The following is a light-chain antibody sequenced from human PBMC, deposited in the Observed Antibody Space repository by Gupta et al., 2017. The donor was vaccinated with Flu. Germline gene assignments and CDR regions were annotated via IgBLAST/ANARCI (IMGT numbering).Light chain of an antibody. V-gene: IGKV2-28*01. CDR1: QSLLHSNGYNY. CDR3: MQALQTPLT. Sequence: DLVMTQSPLSLTVPPGEPASISCRSSQSLLHSNGYNYLDWYLQKPGQSPQLLIYLGSNRASGVPDRFSGSGSGTDFTLKISRVEAEDVGVYYCMQALQTPLTFGGGTKVEIK. J-gene: IGKJ4*01. CDR2: LGS.